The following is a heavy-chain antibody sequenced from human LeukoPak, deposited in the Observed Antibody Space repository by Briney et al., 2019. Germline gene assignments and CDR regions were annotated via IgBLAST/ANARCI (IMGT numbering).Heavy chain of an antibody. Sequence: GGSLRLSCAASGLSFSSYGMHWVRQAPGKGLEWVAFIQYDGSNKYYADSVKGRFTISRDNSKNTLYLQMNSLRAEDTAVYYCAKGGSGSYRFFDYWGQGTLVTVSS. CDR1: GLSFSSYG. CDR3: AKGGSGSYRFFDY. CDR2: IQYDGSNK. V-gene: IGHV3-30*02. J-gene: IGHJ4*02. D-gene: IGHD3-10*01.